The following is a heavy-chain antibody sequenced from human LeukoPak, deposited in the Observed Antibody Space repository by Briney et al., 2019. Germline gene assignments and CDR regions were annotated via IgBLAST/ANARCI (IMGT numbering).Heavy chain of an antibody. Sequence: SETLSLTCTVSGGSISSSSYYWGWIRQPPGKGLEWIGSIYYSGSTYYNPSLKSRVTISVDTSKNQFSLKLSSVTAADTAVYYCARDRGYSGSYNYWGQGTLVTVSS. CDR3: ARDRGYSGSYNY. V-gene: IGHV4-39*07. CDR1: GGSISSSSYY. CDR2: IYYSGST. J-gene: IGHJ4*02. D-gene: IGHD1-26*01.